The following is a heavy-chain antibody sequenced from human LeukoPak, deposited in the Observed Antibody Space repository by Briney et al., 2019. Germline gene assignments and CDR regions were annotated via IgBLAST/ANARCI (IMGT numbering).Heavy chain of an antibody. D-gene: IGHD6-19*01. J-gene: IGHJ4*02. CDR3: AKVYHLAVSAFDY. Sequence: GGSLRLSCAASGFTFSRYGMHWVRQAPGKGLEWVAVIWYDGGDKYYADSVKGRFTISRDNSKNTLYLQMNSLRAEDTAVYYCAKVYHLAVSAFDYWGQGTLVTVSS. CDR1: GFTFSRYG. V-gene: IGHV3-33*06. CDR2: IWYDGGDK.